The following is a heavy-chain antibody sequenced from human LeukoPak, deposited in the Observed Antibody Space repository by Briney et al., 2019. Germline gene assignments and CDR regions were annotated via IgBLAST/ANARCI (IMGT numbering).Heavy chain of an antibody. D-gene: IGHD3-22*01. CDR2: IIPILGIA. CDR1: GGTFSSYG. V-gene: IGHV1-69*04. CDR3: ARGPTRYYDSSGYHTLYGMDV. J-gene: IGHJ6*02. Sequence: ASVKVSCKASGGTFSSYGISWVRQAPGQGLEWMGRIIPILGIANYAQKFQGRVTITADKSTSTAYMELSSLRSEDTAVYYCARGPTRYYDSSGYHTLYGMDVWGQGTTVTVSS.